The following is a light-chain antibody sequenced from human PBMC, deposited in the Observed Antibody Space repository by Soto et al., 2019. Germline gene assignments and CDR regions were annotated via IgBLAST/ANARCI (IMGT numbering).Light chain of an antibody. CDR2: DVS. J-gene: IGKJ1*01. CDR1: QSISSW. CDR3: QQYTNYRWT. Sequence: DIQMTQSPPTLSASVGDRVTITCRASQSISSWLAWYQQRPGKAPNLLIYDVSSLESGVPSRFSGSGSGTEFTLTISSLQPDDFATYYCQQYTNYRWTFGQGTKVDIK. V-gene: IGKV1-5*01.